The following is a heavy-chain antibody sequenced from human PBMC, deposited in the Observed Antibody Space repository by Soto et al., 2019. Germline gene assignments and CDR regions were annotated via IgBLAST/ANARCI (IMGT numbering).Heavy chain of an antibody. CDR1: GGSVSSGSYY. Sequence: QVQLQESGPGLVKPSETLSLTCTVSGGSVSSGSYYWSWIRQPPGKVLEWIGYIYYSGSTNYNPSLKSRVTISVDMSKNQFSLNLISVTAADTAVYYCARVSRGSNYYYGMDVWGQGTTVTVSS. CDR2: IYYSGST. V-gene: IGHV4-61*01. CDR3: ARVSRGSNYYYGMDV. J-gene: IGHJ6*02. D-gene: IGHD3-10*01.